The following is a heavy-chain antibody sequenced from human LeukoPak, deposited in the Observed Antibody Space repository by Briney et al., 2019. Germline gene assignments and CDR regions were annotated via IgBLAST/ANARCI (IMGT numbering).Heavy chain of an antibody. D-gene: IGHD3-9*01. Sequence: KTSETLSLTCAVYGGSFSGYYWSWIRQPPGKGLEWIGEINHSGSTNYNPSLKSRVTISVDTSKNQFSQKLSSVTAADTAVYYCARGRSGIRYFDWLLRYFDYWGQGTLVTVSS. V-gene: IGHV4-34*01. CDR1: GGSFSGYY. J-gene: IGHJ4*02. CDR2: INHSGST. CDR3: ARGRSGIRYFDWLLRYFDY.